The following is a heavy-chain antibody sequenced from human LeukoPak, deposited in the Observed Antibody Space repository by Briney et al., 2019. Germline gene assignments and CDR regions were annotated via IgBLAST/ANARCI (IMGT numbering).Heavy chain of an antibody. CDR1: GGTFSSYA. V-gene: IGHV1-69*05. CDR2: IIPIFGTA. CDR3: AGGGIVATILDWFDP. J-gene: IGHJ5*02. Sequence: ASVKVSCKASGGTFSSYAISWVRQAPGQGLEWMGGIIPIFGTANYAQKFQGRVTITTDESTSTAYMELSSLRSEDTAVYYCAGGGIVATILDWFDPWGQGTLVTVSS. D-gene: IGHD5-12*01.